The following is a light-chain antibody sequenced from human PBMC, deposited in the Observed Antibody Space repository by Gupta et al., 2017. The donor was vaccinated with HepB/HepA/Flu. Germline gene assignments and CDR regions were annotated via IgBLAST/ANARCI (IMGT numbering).Light chain of an antibody. CDR1: SSNIGTYT. Sequence: SVLTQPPPAFGTPGQRVPTSFSGSSSNIGTYTADWYQQLPGTAPKLLIYTNSQRPSGVPDRFSGSKSGTSASLVISGLQSEDEADYYCATWDDSLNGLVFGGGTKLTVL. V-gene: IGLV1-44*01. CDR3: ATWDDSLNGLV. J-gene: IGLJ3*02. CDR2: TNS.